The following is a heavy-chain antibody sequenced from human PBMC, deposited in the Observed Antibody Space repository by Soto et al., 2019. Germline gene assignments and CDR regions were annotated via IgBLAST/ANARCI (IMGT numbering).Heavy chain of an antibody. CDR1: GGAVSSGTYY. Sequence: SETLSLTCTVSGGAVSSGTYYWSWIRQPPGKGLEWIGHIYFTGSTNYNPSLKSRVTMSLDASRNQFSLKLSSVTAADTAVYYCTRGPPRVQWFDPWGLGTLVTV. CDR2: IYFTGST. V-gene: IGHV4-61*01. CDR3: TRGPPRVQWFDP. J-gene: IGHJ5*02.